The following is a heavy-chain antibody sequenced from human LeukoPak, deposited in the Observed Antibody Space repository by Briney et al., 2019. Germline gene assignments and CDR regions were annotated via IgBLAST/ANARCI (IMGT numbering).Heavy chain of an antibody. V-gene: IGHV3-23*01. CDR3: AKDGDYGDYGYFDY. Sequence: GGSLRLSCAASGFTFSSYAMSWVRQAPGKGLEWVSAISGSGGSTYYADSVKGRFTISRDNSKNTLYLQMSSLRAEDTAIYYCAKDGDYGDYGYFDYWGQGTLVTVSS. D-gene: IGHD4-17*01. CDR1: GFTFSSYA. J-gene: IGHJ4*02. CDR2: ISGSGGST.